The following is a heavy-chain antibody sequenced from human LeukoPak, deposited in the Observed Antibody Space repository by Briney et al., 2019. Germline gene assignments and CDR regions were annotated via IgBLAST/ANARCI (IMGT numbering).Heavy chain of an antibody. Sequence: GGSLRLSCAPSGFTFSSYAMSCVRQAPGTRLEWVSGINWSGGSTGYADPLRGRLTISRDNAKNSLYLQMDSLRAEDTALYYCARAPITSPFYFDYWGQGTLVTVSS. V-gene: IGHV3-20*04. CDR3: ARAPITSPFYFDY. D-gene: IGHD2-2*01. J-gene: IGHJ4*02. CDR2: INWSGGST. CDR1: GFTFSSYA.